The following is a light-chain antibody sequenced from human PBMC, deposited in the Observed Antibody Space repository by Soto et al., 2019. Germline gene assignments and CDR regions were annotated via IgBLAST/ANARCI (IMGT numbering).Light chain of an antibody. J-gene: IGLJ1*01. Sequence: QSVLTQPPSVSEAPGQRVTISCTGSSSNIGAGYEAHWYQQVPGTAPKLLIYENNNRPSGGPDRFSGSKSSTSASLAITGLQAEDEAEYYCQSYDSSLSGYVFGTGTKVTVL. CDR2: ENN. CDR1: SSNIGAGYE. V-gene: IGLV1-40*01. CDR3: QSYDSSLSGYV.